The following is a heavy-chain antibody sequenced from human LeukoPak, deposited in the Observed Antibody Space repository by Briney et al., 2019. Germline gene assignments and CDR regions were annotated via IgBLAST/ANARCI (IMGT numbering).Heavy chain of an antibody. D-gene: IGHD3-10*01. CDR1: GRSISSSNYY. CDR2: IYYSGST. J-gene: IGHJ4*02. Sequence: SETLSLTCTVSGRSISSSNYYWGWIRQPPGKGLEWIGSIYYSGSTYYNPSLKSRVTISVDTSKNQFSLKLSSVTAADTAVYYCASSITMVRGIIALNFDYWGQGTLVTVSS. V-gene: IGHV4-39*01. CDR3: ASSITMVRGIIALNFDY.